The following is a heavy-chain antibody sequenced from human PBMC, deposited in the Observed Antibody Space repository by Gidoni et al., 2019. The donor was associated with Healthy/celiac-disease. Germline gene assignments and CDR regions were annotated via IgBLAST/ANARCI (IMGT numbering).Heavy chain of an antibody. D-gene: IGHD6-6*01. CDR3: ARRGSSSSEQFDP. CDR2: IYYSGST. V-gene: IGHV4-59*08. CDR1: GGSISSYY. J-gene: IGHJ5*02. Sequence: QVQLQESGPGLVKPSETLSLTCTVSGGSISSYYWSWIRQPPGKGLEWIGYIYYSGSTNYNPSLQSRVPISVDTSKNQFSLKLSSVTAADPAVYYCARRGSSSSEQFDPWGQGTLVTVSS.